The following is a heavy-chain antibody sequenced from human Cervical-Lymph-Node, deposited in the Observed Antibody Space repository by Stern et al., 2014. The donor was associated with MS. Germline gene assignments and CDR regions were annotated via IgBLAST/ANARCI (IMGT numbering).Heavy chain of an antibody. J-gene: IGHJ4*02. V-gene: IGHV3-33*01. Sequence: VKLVESGGGVVQPGRSLRISCAASGFSFSRYAMHWVRQAPGKGLEWVALIWYDGSNPYYADSVPGRFTISRDNFKNTLYLQMTSLRAEDTAVYYCASAYSSSHYYFDYWGQGTLVTVSS. D-gene: IGHD6-13*01. CDR3: ASAYSSSHYYFDY. CDR1: GFSFSRYA. CDR2: IWYDGSNP.